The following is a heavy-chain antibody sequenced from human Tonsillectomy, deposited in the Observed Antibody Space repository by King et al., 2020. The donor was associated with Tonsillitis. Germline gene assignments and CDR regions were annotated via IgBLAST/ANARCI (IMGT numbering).Heavy chain of an antibody. V-gene: IGHV3-30*03. J-gene: IGHJ6*02. CDR2: ISHDGSNE. CDR1: GFTFSSYG. CDR3: AVRGSGYYHGMDV. Sequence: VQLVESGGGVVQPGRSLRLSCAPSGFTFSSYGMHWVRQAPGKGLQWVAVISHDGSNEYYADSVKGRFTISRDNSKNTLYLQMNSLRAEDTAVYYCAVRGSGYYHGMDVWGQGTTVTVSS.